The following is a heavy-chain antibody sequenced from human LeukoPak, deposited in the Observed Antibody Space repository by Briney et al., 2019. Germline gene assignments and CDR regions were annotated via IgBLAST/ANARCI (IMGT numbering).Heavy chain of an antibody. CDR1: GFTFSNYV. CDR3: ARVFRITKTTGMDV. Sequence: GGSLRLSCVASGFTFSNYVMHWVRQAPGKGLEWVALISYDGSNENYADSVKGRFTISRDNSKNTLYLQMNSLRAEDTAVYCCARVFRITKTTGMDVWGQGTTVTVSS. D-gene: IGHD3-10*01. V-gene: IGHV3-30-3*01. J-gene: IGHJ6*02. CDR2: ISYDGSNE.